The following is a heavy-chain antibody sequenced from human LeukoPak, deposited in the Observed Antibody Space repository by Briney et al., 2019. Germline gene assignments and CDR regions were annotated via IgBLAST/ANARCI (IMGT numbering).Heavy chain of an antibody. D-gene: IGHD6-19*01. J-gene: IGHJ4*02. Sequence: GGSLRLSCAASGFTFSSYATSWVRQAPGKGLEWVSAISGSGGSTYYADSVKGRFTISRDNSKNTLYLQVNSLGAEDTAVYYCAKEGVAGGWVLYSFDYWGQGTLVTVSS. CDR3: AKEGVAGGWVLYSFDY. V-gene: IGHV3-23*01. CDR1: GFTFSSYA. CDR2: ISGSGGST.